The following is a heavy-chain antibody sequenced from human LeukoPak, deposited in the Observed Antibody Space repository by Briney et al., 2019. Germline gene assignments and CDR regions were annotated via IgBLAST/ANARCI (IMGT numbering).Heavy chain of an antibody. D-gene: IGHD1-26*01. CDR2: IYYSGST. CDR1: GGSISSSSYY. Sequence: SETLSLTCTVSGGSISSSSYYWGWIRQPPGKGLEFIGNIYYSGSTYYNPSLKSRVTISVDTSKNQFSLKLSSVTAADTALYYCARVTYSASYFYFDYWGQGTLVTVSS. CDR3: ARVTYSASYFYFDY. V-gene: IGHV4-39*01. J-gene: IGHJ4*02.